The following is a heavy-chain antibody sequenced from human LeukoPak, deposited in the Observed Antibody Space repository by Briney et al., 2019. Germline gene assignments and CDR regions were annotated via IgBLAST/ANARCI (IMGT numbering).Heavy chain of an antibody. D-gene: IGHD2-15*01. CDR2: IKQDGSEK. V-gene: IGHV3-7*03. J-gene: IGHJ3*02. Sequence: PGGSLRLSCAASGFTFSSYWMSWVRQAPGKGLEWVANIKQDGSEKYYVDSVKGRFTISRDNAKNSLYLQMNSLRAEDTAVYYCARGGVVVVAARGAFDIWGQGTMVTVSS. CDR3: ARGGVVVVAARGAFDI. CDR1: GFTFSSYW.